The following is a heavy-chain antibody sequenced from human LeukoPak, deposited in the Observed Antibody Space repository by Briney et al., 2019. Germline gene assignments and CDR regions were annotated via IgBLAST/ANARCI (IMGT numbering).Heavy chain of an antibody. CDR1: GFTFSSYG. D-gene: IGHD3-16*01. J-gene: IGHJ4*02. CDR3: GAVGEVLGRGYFDF. CDR2: TRYDGSNK. V-gene: IGHV3-30*02. Sequence: GGSLRLSCAASGFTFSSYGMHWVRQAPGKGLEWVAFTRYDGSNKYYADSVKGRFTISRDNSKNTLYLQMNSLRAEDTAVYYCGAVGEVLGRGYFDFWGQGTLVTVSS.